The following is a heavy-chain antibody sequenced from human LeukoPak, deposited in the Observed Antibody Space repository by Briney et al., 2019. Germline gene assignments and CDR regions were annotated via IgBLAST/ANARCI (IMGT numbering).Heavy chain of an antibody. CDR3: AKFEGATIPGWFNDY. D-gene: IGHD6-19*01. CDR1: EFIFSDYA. CDR2: IDKTTYPT. J-gene: IGHJ4*02. V-gene: IGHV3-23*05. Sequence: PGASLRLSCAASEFIFSDYAMGWVRQAPGKGLEWVSTIDKTTYPTFYADSVKGRFTISRDNSKNTLYPQMNSLRTEDTAVYFCAKFEGATIPGWFNDYWGQGILVTVSS.